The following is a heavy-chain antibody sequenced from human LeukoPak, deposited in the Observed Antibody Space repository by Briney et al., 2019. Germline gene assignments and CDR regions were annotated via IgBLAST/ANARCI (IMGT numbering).Heavy chain of an antibody. J-gene: IGHJ4*02. V-gene: IGHV4-31*03. D-gene: IGHD6-19*01. CDR3: ARWRAVAGTSHYFHY. CDR2: IYYSGST. Sequence: SETLSLTCTVSGGSVSSGGYYWSWIRQHPGKGLEWIGYIYYSGSTYYNPSLKSRVTISVDTSKNQFSLKLSSVTAADTAVYYCARWRAVAGTSHYFHYWGQGTMVSVSS. CDR1: GGSVSSGGYY.